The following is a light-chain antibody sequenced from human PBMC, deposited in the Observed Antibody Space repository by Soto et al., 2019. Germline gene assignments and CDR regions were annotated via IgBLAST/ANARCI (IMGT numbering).Light chain of an antibody. CDR3: QQRSNWPPKIT. V-gene: IGKV3-11*01. J-gene: IGKJ5*01. Sequence: EIVLTQSPGTLSLSPGEGATLSCRASQSINSFLAWYQQKPGQAPRLLIYDASNRATGIPARFSGSGSGTDFTLTISSLEPEDFAVYYCQQRSNWPPKITFGQGTRLEIK. CDR1: QSINSF. CDR2: DAS.